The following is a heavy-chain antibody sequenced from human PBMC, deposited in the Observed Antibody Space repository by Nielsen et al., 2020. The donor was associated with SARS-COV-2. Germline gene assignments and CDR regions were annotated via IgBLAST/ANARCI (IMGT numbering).Heavy chain of an antibody. J-gene: IGHJ4*02. CDR3: VRGLQVPNGLAHR. CDR2: INSDGSST. CDR1: AFTFSTYW. D-gene: IGHD3-16*01. Sequence: GESLKISCAASAFTFSTYWMHWVRQAPGKGLVWVSRINSDGSSTSYADSVKGRFTISRDNAKNTLYLQMSSPRAEDTAVYYCVRGLQVPNGLAHRWGQGTLVTVSS. V-gene: IGHV3-74*01.